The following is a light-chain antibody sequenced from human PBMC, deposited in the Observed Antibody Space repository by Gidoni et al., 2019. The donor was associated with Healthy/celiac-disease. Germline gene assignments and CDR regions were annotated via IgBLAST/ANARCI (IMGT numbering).Light chain of an antibody. Sequence: QSALTQPASVSGSPGQSITISCTGTSRDVGGYNYVSWYQQHPGTAPKLMIYDVSNRPSGVSNRFSCSKSGNTAFLTISGLQAEDEADYYCSSYTSSSTPQVVFGGGTKLTVL. J-gene: IGLJ2*01. V-gene: IGLV2-14*01. CDR1: SRDVGGYNY. CDR2: DVS. CDR3: SSYTSSSTPQVV.